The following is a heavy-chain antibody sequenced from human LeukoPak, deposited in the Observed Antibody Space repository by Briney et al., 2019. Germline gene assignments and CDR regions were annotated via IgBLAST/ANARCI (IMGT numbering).Heavy chain of an antibody. CDR2: ISAYNGNT. CDR3: AGSPDIVVVPAAINDYYYYGMDV. V-gene: IGHV1-18*01. J-gene: IGHJ6*02. Sequence: GASVKVSCKASGYTFTSYGISWVRQAPGQGLEWMGWISAYNGNTNYARKLQGRVTMTTDTSTSTAYMELRSLRSDDTAVYYCAGSPDIVVVPAAINDYYYYGMDVWGQGTTVTVSS. CDR1: GYTFTSYG. D-gene: IGHD2-2*01.